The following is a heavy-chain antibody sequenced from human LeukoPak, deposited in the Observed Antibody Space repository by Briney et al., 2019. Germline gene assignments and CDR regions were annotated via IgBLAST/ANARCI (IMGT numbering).Heavy chain of an antibody. Sequence: WDTLSLTCTLAARSISTSYGSRRRHSGGEGMEWICYIDYSGSTNYNPSLKSRVTISVGTYKNQFSLELSAVNAADTDLYYCAVNLARHTFDIWGQGTMVTVSS. CDR2: IDYSGST. CDR1: ARSISTSY. J-gene: IGHJ3*02. D-gene: IGHD3-3*02. CDR3: AVNLARHTFDI. V-gene: IGHV4-59*08.